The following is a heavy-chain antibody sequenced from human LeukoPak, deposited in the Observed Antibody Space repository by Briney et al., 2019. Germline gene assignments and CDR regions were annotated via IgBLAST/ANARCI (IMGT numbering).Heavy chain of an antibody. J-gene: IGHJ4*02. V-gene: IGHV4-61*02. D-gene: IGHD2-2*01. CDR2: ISTSGST. CDR3: ARGAYCSSTSCSVYYFDY. Sequence: PSETLSLTCSVSGGSITSDTYFWSWIRQPAGKGLEWIGRISTSGSTNYNPSLKSRVAIALDTSTNQFSLKLNSVTAADTAVYYCARGAYCSSTSCSVYYFDYWGQGTLVTVSS. CDR1: GGSITSDTYF.